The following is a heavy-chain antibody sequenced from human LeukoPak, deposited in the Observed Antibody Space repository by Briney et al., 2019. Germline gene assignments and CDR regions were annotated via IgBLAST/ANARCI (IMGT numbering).Heavy chain of an antibody. Sequence: GASVKVSCKASGYSFTAYYMHWVRQAPGQGLEWMGWINPNSGGTNYAQKFQGRVTMTRDTSISTAYMELSRLRSDDTAVYYCARAVYCSSTSCLLMDVWGKGTTVTVSS. CDR3: ARAVYCSSTSCLLMDV. J-gene: IGHJ6*03. D-gene: IGHD2-2*01. V-gene: IGHV1-2*02. CDR2: INPNSGGT. CDR1: GYSFTAYY.